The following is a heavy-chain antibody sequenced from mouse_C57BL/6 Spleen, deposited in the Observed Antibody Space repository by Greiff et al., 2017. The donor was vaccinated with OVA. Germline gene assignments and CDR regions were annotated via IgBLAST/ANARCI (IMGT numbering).Heavy chain of an antibody. CDR2: ISSGGSYT. J-gene: IGHJ1*03. V-gene: IGHV5-6*02. Sequence: EVMLVESGGDLVKPGGSLKLSCAASGFTFSSYGMSWVRQTPDKRLEWVATISSGGSYTYYPDSVKGRFTISRDNAKNTLYLQMSSLKSEDTAMYYCARHDYYSNYWYFDVWGTGTTVTVSS. D-gene: IGHD2-5*01. CDR3: ARHDYYSNYWYFDV. CDR1: GFTFSSYG.